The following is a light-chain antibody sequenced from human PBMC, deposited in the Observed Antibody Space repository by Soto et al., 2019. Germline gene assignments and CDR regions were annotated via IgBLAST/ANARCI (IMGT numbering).Light chain of an antibody. CDR1: QSVSGN. CDR2: GTS. Sequence: EIVLTQSPGNLSVSPGEGATLSCRASQSVSGNLAWYQQKPGQAPRLLIYGTSTRATGIPARFSGGGSGTDFTLTISSLQSEDFAIYYCQQYNQWPLYTFGQGTKVDIK. J-gene: IGKJ2*01. V-gene: IGKV3-15*01. CDR3: QQYNQWPLYT.